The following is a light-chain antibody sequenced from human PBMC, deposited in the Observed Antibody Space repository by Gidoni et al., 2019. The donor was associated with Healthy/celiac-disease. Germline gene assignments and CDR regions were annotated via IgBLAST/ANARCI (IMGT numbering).Light chain of an antibody. V-gene: IGKV1-9*01. CDR2: AAS. CDR3: QQRNSYPRT. Sequence: LQLTQSPSFLSASVGDRVTITCRASQGISSYLAWYQQKPGKAPKLLIYAASTLQSGVPSRFSGSGSGTEFTLTISSLQPEDFATYYCQQRNSYPRTFGQGTKLEIK. CDR1: QGISSY. J-gene: IGKJ2*01.